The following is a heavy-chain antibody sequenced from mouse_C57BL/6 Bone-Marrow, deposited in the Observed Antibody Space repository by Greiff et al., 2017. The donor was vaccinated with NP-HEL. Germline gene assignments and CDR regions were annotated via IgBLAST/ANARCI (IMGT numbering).Heavy chain of an antibody. D-gene: IGHD1-1*01. J-gene: IGHJ2*01. CDR1: GYTFTDYY. CDR2: INPNNGGT. V-gene: IGHV1-26*01. CDR3: EFITTVVAYYFDY. Sequence: EVQLQESGPELVKPGASVKISCKASGYTFTDYYMNWVKQSHGKSLEWIGDINPNNGGTSYNQKFKGKATLTVDKSSSTAYMELRSLTSEDSAVYYCEFITTVVAYYFDYWGQGTTLTVSS.